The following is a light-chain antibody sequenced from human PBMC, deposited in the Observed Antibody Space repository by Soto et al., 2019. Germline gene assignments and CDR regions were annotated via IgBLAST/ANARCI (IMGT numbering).Light chain of an antibody. CDR2: AAS. V-gene: IGKV1-39*01. CDR3: QQTYSTPFT. CDR1: QSISGY. J-gene: IGKJ3*01. Sequence: DIPMTQSPSSLSASVGDRLILTCRTSQSISGYLNWYQQKPGKAPELLIYAASNLHSGVPSRFSGSGSGTDFTLTISSLQPDDFATYYCQQTYSTPFTFGPGTKVDIK.